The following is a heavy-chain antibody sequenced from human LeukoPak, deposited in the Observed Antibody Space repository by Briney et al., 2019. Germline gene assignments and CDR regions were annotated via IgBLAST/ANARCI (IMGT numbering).Heavy chain of an antibody. Sequence: PGGSLRLSCAASGFTFSLHAMNWVRQAPGKGLEWVAVIWFDGSNDFYPESVRGRFTISRDNSKNTLYLQMNSLRAEDTAVYHCARFWKEYSGMDVWGQGTTVTVSS. J-gene: IGHJ6*02. CDR2: IWFDGSND. V-gene: IGHV3-33*08. CDR3: ARFWKEYSGMDV. D-gene: IGHD1-1*01. CDR1: GFTFSLHA.